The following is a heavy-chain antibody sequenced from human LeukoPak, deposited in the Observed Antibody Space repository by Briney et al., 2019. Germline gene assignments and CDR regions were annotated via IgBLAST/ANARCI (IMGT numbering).Heavy chain of an antibody. J-gene: IGHJ4*02. D-gene: IGHD1-14*01. CDR2: MNPNSGNT. V-gene: IGHV1-8*01. CDR3: ARVAPYQTLNREYFGY. Sequence: ASVKVSCKASGYTFTSYDINWVRQATGQGLEWMGWMNPNSGNTGYAQKFQGRVTMTRNTSISTAYMELSSLRSEDTAVYYCARVAPYQTLNREYFGYWGQGTLVTVSS. CDR1: GYTFTSYD.